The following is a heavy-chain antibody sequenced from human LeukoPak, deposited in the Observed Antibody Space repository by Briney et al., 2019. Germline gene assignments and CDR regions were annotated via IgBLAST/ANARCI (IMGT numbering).Heavy chain of an antibody. V-gene: IGHV3-7*05. Sequence: PGGSLRLSCAASGFTVSSYWMSWVRQAPGKGLEWVASIKQDGSEKFYVDSVKGRFTISRDNAKNSLYLQMNSLRAEDTAVYYCAREGSGSQYPSHLDYWSQGTLVAVSS. CDR2: IKQDGSEK. J-gene: IGHJ4*02. CDR1: GFTVSSYW. D-gene: IGHD3-10*01. CDR3: AREGSGSQYPSHLDY.